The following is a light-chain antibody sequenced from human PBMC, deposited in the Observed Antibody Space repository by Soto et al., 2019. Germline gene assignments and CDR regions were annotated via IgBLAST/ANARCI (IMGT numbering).Light chain of an antibody. CDR2: DAS. J-gene: IGKJ1*01. Sequence: DIQMTQSPSSLSAYVGDRVTITCRASQSISSWLAWYQQKPGKAPKLLIYDASSLESGVPSRFSGSGSGTEFTLTISSLQPEDFATYYCQQYNKLGQGTKVDIK. CDR3: QQYNK. CDR1: QSISSW. V-gene: IGKV1-5*01.